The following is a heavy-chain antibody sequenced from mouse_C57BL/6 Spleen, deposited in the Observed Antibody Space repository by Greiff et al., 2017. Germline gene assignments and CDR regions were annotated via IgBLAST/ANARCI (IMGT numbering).Heavy chain of an antibody. CDR2: INPGSGGT. CDR3: ARRGMITFDY. D-gene: IGHD2-4*01. J-gene: IGHJ2*01. CDR1: GYAFTNYL. Sequence: QVQLKQSGAELVRPGTSVKVSCKASGYAFTNYLIEWVKQRPGQGLEWIGVINPGSGGTNYNEKFKGKATLTADKSSSTAYMQLSSLTSEDSAVYFCARRGMITFDYWGQGTTLTVSS. V-gene: IGHV1-54*01.